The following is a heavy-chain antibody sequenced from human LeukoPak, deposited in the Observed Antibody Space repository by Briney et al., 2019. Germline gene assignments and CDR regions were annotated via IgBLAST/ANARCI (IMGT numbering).Heavy chain of an antibody. CDR1: GFTFSSYW. V-gene: IGHV3-74*01. Sequence: GGSLRLSCAASGFTFSSYWMHWDRQAPGKGLVWVSRINSDGSSTSYADSVKGRFTISRDNAKNTLYLQMNSLRAEDTAVYYCAVLVRYYYYGMDVWGQGTTVTVSS. CDR3: AVLVRYYYYGMDV. J-gene: IGHJ6*02. D-gene: IGHD2-15*01. CDR2: INSDGSST.